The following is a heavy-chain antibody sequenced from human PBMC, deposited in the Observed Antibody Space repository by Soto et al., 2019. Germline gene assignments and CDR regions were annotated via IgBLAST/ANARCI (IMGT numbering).Heavy chain of an antibody. D-gene: IGHD3-22*01. CDR3: ARGSGYPNYYGMDV. V-gene: IGHV5-10-1*01. CDR1: GYSFTSYW. Sequence: GESLKISCKGSGYSFTSYWITWVRQMPGKGLEWMGKIEPSDSYTNYSPSFQGHATISADKSISTAYLQWSSLKASDTAMYYCARGSGYPNYYGMDVWGQGXTVTVSS. J-gene: IGHJ6*02. CDR2: IEPSDSYT.